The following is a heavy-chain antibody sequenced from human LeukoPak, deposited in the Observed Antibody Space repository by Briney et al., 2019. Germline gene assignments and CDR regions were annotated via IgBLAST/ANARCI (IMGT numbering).Heavy chain of an antibody. CDR3: RYGSGRYSFDY. CDR1: GFTFSSYW. D-gene: IGHD3-10*01. V-gene: IGHV3-7*02. CDR2: IKQDGSEK. J-gene: IGHJ4*02. Sequence: GGSLRLSCVASGFTFSSYWMTWVRQAPGKGLEWVANIKQDGSEKYYLDSVKGRFTISRENAENSLYLQMSSLRAEDTAVYYCRYGSGRYSFDYWGQGTLVTVSS.